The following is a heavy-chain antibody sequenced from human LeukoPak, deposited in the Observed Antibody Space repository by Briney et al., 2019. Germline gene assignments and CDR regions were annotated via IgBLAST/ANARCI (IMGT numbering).Heavy chain of an antibody. Sequence: GGSLRLSCAASGFTFSSYSMNWVRQAPGKGLEWVSYISSSSSYIYYADSLKGRFTISRDDAKNSLYLQMDSLRAEGTAVYYCARDVDEWIQLWFNAFDIWGQGTMVTVSS. CDR3: ARDVDEWIQLWFNAFDI. J-gene: IGHJ3*02. CDR2: ISSSSSYI. D-gene: IGHD5-18*01. V-gene: IGHV3-21*01. CDR1: GFTFSSYS.